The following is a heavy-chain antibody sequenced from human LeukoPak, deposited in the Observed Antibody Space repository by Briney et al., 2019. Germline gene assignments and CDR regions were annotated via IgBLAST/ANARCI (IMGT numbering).Heavy chain of an antibody. J-gene: IGHJ5*02. CDR3: ARDGRFSDWFDP. CDR2: IYASGST. CDR1: GGSISSGSYY. Sequence: SQTLSLTCTVSGGSISSGSYYWSWIRQPAGKGLEWIGRIYASGSTNYNPSLKSRVTISVDTSKNQFSLKLSSVTAADTAVYYCARDGRFSDWFDPWGQGTLVTVSS. V-gene: IGHV4-61*02.